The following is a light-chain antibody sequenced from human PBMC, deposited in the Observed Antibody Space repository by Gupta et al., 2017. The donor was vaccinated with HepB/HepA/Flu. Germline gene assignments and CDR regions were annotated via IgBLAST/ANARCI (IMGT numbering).Light chain of an antibody. CDR2: DVS. CDR1: SSDVGGYNY. J-gene: IGLJ1*01. Sequence: QSALTQPASVSGAPGQSITISCTGTSSDVGGYNYVSWYQQHPGKAPKLMIYDVSNRPSGVPNRFSGSKSGNTASLTISGLQAEDEADYYCSSYTSSTTPHVFGTGTKVTVL. CDR3: SSYTSSTTPHV. V-gene: IGLV2-14*03.